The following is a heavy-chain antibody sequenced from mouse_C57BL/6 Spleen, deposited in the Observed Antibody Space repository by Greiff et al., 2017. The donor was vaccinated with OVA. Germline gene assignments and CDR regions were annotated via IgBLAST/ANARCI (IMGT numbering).Heavy chain of an antibody. D-gene: IGHD2-1*01. V-gene: IGHV1-69*01. Sequence: QVQLQQPGAELVMPGASVKLSCKASGYTFTSYWMHWVKQRPGQGLEWIGEIDPSDSYTNYNQKFKGKSTLTVYKSSSTAYMQLSSLTSEDSAGYYCARRYYGNHGGAMDYWGQGTSVTVSS. CDR3: ARRYYGNHGGAMDY. CDR2: IDPSDSYT. CDR1: GYTFTSYW. J-gene: IGHJ4*01.